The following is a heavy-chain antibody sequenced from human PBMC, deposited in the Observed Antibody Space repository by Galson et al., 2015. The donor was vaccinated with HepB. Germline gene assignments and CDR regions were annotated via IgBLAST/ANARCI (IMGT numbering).Heavy chain of an antibody. V-gene: IGHV4-61*02. D-gene: IGHD6-19*01. CDR3: ARAGGGYSSGWYRFVFDY. Sequence: TLSLTCTVSGGSISSGSYYWSWIRQPAGKGLEWIGRIYTSGSTNYNPSLKSRVTMSVDTSKNQFSLKLSSVTAADTAVYYCARAGGGYSSGWYRFVFDYWGQGTLVTVSS. CDR1: GGSISSGSYY. J-gene: IGHJ4*02. CDR2: IYTSGST.